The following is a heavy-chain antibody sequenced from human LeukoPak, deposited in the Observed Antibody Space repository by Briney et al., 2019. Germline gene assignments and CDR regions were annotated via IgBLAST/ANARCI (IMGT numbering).Heavy chain of an antibody. J-gene: IGHJ3*02. V-gene: IGHV4-30-2*01. CDR1: GVSISGDDYY. Sequence: PSETLSLTCTVSGVSISGDDYYWSWIRQPPGKGLEWIGYIYHSGSTYYNPSLKSRVTMSVDTSKNQFSLKLSSVTAADTAVYYCARWWLRPLDAFDIWGQGTMVTVSS. D-gene: IGHD5-12*01. CDR2: IYHSGST. CDR3: ARWWLRPLDAFDI.